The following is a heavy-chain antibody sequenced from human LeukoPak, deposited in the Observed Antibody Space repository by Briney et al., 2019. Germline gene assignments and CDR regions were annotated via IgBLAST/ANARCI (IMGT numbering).Heavy chain of an antibody. CDR2: IYSGSSA. CDR3: ATGGDHPY. J-gene: IGHJ1*01. CDR1: GFIFSDYA. D-gene: IGHD2-21*02. V-gene: IGHV3-53*01. Sequence: GGSLRLSCTASGFIFSDYAMQWVRQAPGKGLEWVSVIYSGSSADYADSVKGRFTISRDNSKNTLYLQMNSLRAEDTAVYYCATGGDHPYWGPGTLVTVSS.